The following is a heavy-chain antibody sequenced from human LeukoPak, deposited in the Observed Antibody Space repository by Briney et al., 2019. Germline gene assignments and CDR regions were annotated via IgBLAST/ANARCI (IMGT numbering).Heavy chain of an antibody. D-gene: IGHD3-22*01. V-gene: IGHV3-30*18. CDR2: ISYDGSQT. Sequence: GGSLRLSCVASEFSFSRYGMNWVRQAPGKGLERVAVISYDGSQTSYIDSVKGRFTISRDNSKNTLFLQMHSLRTEDTAVYFCAKDILSWSSGYPENVGFDYWGQGTLVTVSS. J-gene: IGHJ4*02. CDR1: EFSFSRYG. CDR3: AKDILSWSSGYPENVGFDY.